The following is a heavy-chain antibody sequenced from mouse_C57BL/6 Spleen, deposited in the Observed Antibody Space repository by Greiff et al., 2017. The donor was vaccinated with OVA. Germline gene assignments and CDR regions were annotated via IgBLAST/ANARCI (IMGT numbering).Heavy chain of an antibody. CDR2: ISDGGSYT. D-gene: IGHD1-1*01. CDR1: GFTFSSYA. Sequence: EVQVVESGGGLVKPGGSLKLSCAASGFTFSSYAMSWVRQTPEKRLEWVATISDGGSYTYYPDNVKGRFTISRDNAKNNLYLQMSHLKSEDTARYYCAREGLLLRKGFAYWGQGTLVTVSA. CDR3: AREGLLLRKGFAY. V-gene: IGHV5-4*01. J-gene: IGHJ3*01.